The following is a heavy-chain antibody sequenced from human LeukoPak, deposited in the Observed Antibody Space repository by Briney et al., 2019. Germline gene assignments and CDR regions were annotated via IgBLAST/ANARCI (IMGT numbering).Heavy chain of an antibody. CDR3: ARSQILYYYDSSGYPFHY. CDR2: INHSGST. Sequence: PSESLSLTCAVSGASFSGYYWSWIRQPPGKGLEWIGEINHSGSTNYNTSLKSRVALSVDTSKNQFSLKLTSVTAADTAVYYCARSQILYYYDSSGYPFHYWDRGTLVSVCS. J-gene: IGHJ4*02. V-gene: IGHV4-34*01. D-gene: IGHD3-22*01. CDR1: GASFSGYY.